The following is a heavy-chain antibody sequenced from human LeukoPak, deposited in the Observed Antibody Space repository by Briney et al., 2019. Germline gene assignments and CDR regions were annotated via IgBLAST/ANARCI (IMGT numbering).Heavy chain of an antibody. D-gene: IGHD6-13*01. J-gene: IGHJ6*03. CDR3: ARRGGAAAGMGYYYFMDV. V-gene: IGHV3-48*03. Sequence: GGSLRLSCAASGFTFSSYEMNWVRQAPGKGLGWVSYISSSGSTIYYADSVKGRFTISRDSSKNTVYLQMNSLRAEDTALYYCARRGGAAAGMGYYYFMDVWGKGTTVTVSS. CDR2: ISSSGSTI. CDR1: GFTFSSYE.